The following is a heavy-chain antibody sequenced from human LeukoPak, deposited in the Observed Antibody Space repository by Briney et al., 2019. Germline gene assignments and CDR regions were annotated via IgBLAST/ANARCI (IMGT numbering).Heavy chain of an antibody. D-gene: IGHD6-13*01. J-gene: IGHJ4*02. CDR2: ISSSSSYI. CDR3: ARDIADERDY. Sequence: GGSLTLSRAASGFTFSSYSMNWVRQAPGKGLEWVSSISSSSSYIYYADSVKGRFTISRDNAKNSLYLQMNSLRAEDTAVYYCARDIADERDYWGQGTLVTVSS. V-gene: IGHV3-21*01. CDR1: GFTFSSYS.